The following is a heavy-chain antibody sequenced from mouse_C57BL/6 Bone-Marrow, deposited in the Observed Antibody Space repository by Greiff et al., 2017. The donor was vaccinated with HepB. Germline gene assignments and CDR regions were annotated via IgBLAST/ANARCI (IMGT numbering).Heavy chain of an antibody. J-gene: IGHJ2*01. CDR3: TRPNYYGSREVDY. CDR2: IYPGNSDT. CDR1: GYTFTSYW. V-gene: IGHV1-5*01. Sequence: EVKVEESGTVLARPGASVKMSCKTSGYTFTSYWMHWVKQRPGQGLEWIGAIYPGNSDTSYNQKFKGKAKLTAVTSASTAYMELSSLTNEDSAVYYCTRPNYYGSREVDYWGQGTTLTVSS. D-gene: IGHD1-1*01.